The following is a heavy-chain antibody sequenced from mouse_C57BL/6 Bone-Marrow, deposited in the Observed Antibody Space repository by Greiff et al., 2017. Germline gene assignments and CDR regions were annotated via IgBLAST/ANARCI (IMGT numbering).Heavy chain of an antibody. D-gene: IGHD1-1*01. CDR3: ARYYYASSYAMDY. Sequence: VQLQQSGAELVRPGASVKLSCKASGYTFTNYWISWAKQRPGHGLEWIGDIYPGGGYTNYNEKFKGKATLTADKSSSTAYMQFSSLTSEDSAISYCARYYYASSYAMDYWGQGTSVTVSS. CDR1: GYTFTNYW. J-gene: IGHJ4*01. CDR2: IYPGGGYT. V-gene: IGHV1-63*01.